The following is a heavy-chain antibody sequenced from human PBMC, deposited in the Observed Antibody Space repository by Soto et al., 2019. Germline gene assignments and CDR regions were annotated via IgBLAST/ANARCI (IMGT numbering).Heavy chain of an antibody. CDR3: ASTIAARLNYYYGMDV. CDR2: IIPVFGTA. J-gene: IGHJ6*02. V-gene: IGHV1-69*01. D-gene: IGHD6-6*01. CDR1: GGTFSSYA. Sequence: QVQLVQSGAEVKKPGSSVKVSCKASGGTFSSYAISWVRQAPGQGLEWMGGIIPVFGTANYAQKFQGRVTITADESTSTAYMELSSLRSEDTAVYYCASTIAARLNYYYGMDVWGQGTTVTVSS.